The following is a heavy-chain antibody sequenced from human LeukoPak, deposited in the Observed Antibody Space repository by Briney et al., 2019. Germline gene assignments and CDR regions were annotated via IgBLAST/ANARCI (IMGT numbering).Heavy chain of an antibody. D-gene: IGHD3-22*01. V-gene: IGHV3-23*01. Sequence: GGSLRLSCAVSGITLSNYGMSWVRQAPGKGLEWAAGISDTGGSTNYADSVKGRFTISRDNPKNTPYLQMNSLRAEDTAVYFCAKRGVVIRVILVGFHKQAYYFDSWGQEALVTVSS. CDR3: AKRGVVIRVILVGFHKQAYYFDS. CDR1: GITLSNYG. J-gene: IGHJ4*02. CDR2: ISDTGGST.